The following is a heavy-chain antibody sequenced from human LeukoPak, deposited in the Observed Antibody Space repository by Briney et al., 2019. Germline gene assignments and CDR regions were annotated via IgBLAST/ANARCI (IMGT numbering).Heavy chain of an antibody. CDR2: ISSSSSHI. V-gene: IGHV3-21*01. Sequence: GGSLRLSCADSGFIFSSYSMNWVRQAPGKGLEWVSSISSSSSHIFYADSVKGRFTISRDNAKNSLYLQMNSLRAEDTAVYYCARSSSPCDIWGQGTMVTVSS. J-gene: IGHJ3*02. CDR1: GFIFSSYS. CDR3: ARSSSPCDI.